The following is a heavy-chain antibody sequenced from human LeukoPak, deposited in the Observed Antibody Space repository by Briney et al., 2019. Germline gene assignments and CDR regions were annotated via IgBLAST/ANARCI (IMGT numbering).Heavy chain of an antibody. J-gene: IGHJ4*02. D-gene: IGHD3-10*01. CDR2: ISYNGYT. CDR1: GGSISTYY. V-gene: IGHV4-59*08. CDR3: ARHLDYYGSGRYEF. Sequence: SETLSLTCAVSGGSISTYYWSWIRQSPGKGLEWSGYISYNGYTNYNPSLNSRVTMSVDTSKSQFSLRLSAVTASDTAVYYCARHLDYYGSGRYEFWGQGTLVTVSS.